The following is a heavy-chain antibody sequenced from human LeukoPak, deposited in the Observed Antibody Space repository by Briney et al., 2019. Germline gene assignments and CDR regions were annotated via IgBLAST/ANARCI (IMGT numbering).Heavy chain of an antibody. CDR2: IKQDGSEK. CDR1: RFTFSSYW. D-gene: IGHD3-10*01. CDR3: ATTLIREGSFT. J-gene: IGHJ5*02. Sequence: PGGSLTLSCAASRFTFSSYWRSWVRQGPGKGREWVAKIKQDGSEKYYVDSVKGRFTISRDNAKNSLYVQMNGMRAEDTAVYYCATTLIREGSFTWGQGTLVTVSS. V-gene: IGHV3-7*01.